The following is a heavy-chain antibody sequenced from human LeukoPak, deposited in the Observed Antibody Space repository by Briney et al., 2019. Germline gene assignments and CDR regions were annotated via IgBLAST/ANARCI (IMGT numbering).Heavy chain of an antibody. D-gene: IGHD6-19*01. CDR1: GYTFTGHY. CDR2: INPPSAGT. J-gene: IGHJ4*02. Sequence: VASVKVSCKTSGYTFTGHYIHWVRQAPGQGLEWMGRINPPSAGTNYAPKFQGRFTVTRDTSITTAYMELSRLTSDDTAVYYCARGQTSGWYVPFDYWGQGTLVTVSS. CDR3: ARGQTSGWYVPFDY. V-gene: IGHV1-2*06.